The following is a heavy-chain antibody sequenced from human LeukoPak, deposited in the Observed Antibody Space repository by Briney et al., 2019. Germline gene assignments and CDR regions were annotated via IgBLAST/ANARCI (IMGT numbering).Heavy chain of an antibody. CDR1: SDSISSSY. CDR2: IYYSGST. J-gene: IGHJ1*01. V-gene: IGHV4-59*01. Sequence: SETLSLTCTVSSDSISSSYWSWIRQPPGKGLEWIGYIYYSGSTNYNPSLKSRVAISVDTSKNQFSLKLNSVTAADTAVYYCARGYCSSTNCFQYFHHWGQGTLVTVSS. D-gene: IGHD2-2*01. CDR3: ARGYCSSTNCFQYFHH.